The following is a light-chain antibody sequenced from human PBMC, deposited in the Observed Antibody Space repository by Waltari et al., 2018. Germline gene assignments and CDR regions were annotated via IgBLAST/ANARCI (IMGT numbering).Light chain of an antibody. Sequence: SSELTQPPSVSVSPGQTARYTGPGDHLGDKYASWYQQKAGHSPVLIIYQDSKRPSGIPERFSGFNSGNTATLTISGTQAMDEADYYCQAWDSSTGFFGTGTKVTVL. CDR2: QDS. CDR1: HLGDKY. J-gene: IGLJ1*01. V-gene: IGLV3-1*01. CDR3: QAWDSSTGF.